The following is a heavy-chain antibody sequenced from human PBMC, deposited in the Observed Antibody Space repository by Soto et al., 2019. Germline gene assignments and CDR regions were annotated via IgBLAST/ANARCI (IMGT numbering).Heavy chain of an antibody. V-gene: IGHV1-69*04. D-gene: IGHD3-3*01. CDR2: IIPILGIA. CDR3: ARDLRMSDFRSGSTNQHWFDP. Sequence: GPPVKVSCKASVGTFSSYTISWVRQAPGQGLEWMGRIIPILGIANYAQKFQGRVTITADKSTSTAYMELSSLRSEDTAVYYCARDLRMSDFRSGSTNQHWFDPWGQGTLVTVSS. CDR1: VGTFSSYT. J-gene: IGHJ5*02.